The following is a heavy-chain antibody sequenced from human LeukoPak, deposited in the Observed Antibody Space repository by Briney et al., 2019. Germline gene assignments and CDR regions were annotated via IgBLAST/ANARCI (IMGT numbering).Heavy chain of an antibody. Sequence: PGGSLRLSCAASGFTFTSYEMSWIRQAPGKGLEWISYISSSGDTTYYADYVKGRFTIFSDNSKNSVYLQMSRLRAEDTATYYCARPDHWGRGTLVTVSS. CDR3: ARPDH. D-gene: IGHD1-14*01. J-gene: IGHJ4*02. CDR2: ISSSGDTT. V-gene: IGHV3-48*03. CDR1: GFTFTSYE.